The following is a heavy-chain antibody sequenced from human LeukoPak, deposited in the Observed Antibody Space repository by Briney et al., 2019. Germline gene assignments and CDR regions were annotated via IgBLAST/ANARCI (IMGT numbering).Heavy chain of an antibody. J-gene: IGHJ4*02. D-gene: IGHD3-22*01. CDR2: IRYDGSNK. CDR1: GFTFSSYG. Sequence: GGSLRLSCAASGFTFSSYGMHWVRQAPGKGLEWVAFIRYDGSNKYYADSVKGRFTISRDNSKNTLYLQMNSLRAEDTAVYYCAKPAGGSSGRTPAFVDYWGQGTLVTVSS. V-gene: IGHV3-30*02. CDR3: AKPAGGSSGRTPAFVDY.